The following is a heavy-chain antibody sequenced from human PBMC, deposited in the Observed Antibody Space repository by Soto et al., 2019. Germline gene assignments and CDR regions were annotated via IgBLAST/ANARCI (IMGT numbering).Heavy chain of an antibody. D-gene: IGHD3-22*01. V-gene: IGHV4-34*01. CDR1: GGSFSGYY. CDR2: INHSGST. CDR3: ATCDSSGYYFDY. J-gene: IGHJ4*02. Sequence: PSETLSLTCAVYGGSFSGYYWSWIRQPPGKGLEWIGEINHSGSTNYNPSLKSRVTISVDTSKNQFSLKLRSVTAADTAVYYCATCDSSGYYFDYWGQGTRVTVS.